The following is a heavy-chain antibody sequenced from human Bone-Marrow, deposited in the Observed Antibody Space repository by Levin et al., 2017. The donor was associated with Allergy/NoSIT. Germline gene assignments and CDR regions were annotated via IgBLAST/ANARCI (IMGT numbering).Heavy chain of an antibody. D-gene: IGHD6-13*01. V-gene: IGHV3-30*04. CDR1: GFSFSSYT. Sequence: GGSLRLSCAASGFSFSSYTMHWVRQTPGKGLDWVAVISYDGSKKMHADSERGRFTISRDNSRNTLHLQMNSLRAEDTAVYYCARGVGSSWFQLSTHLDLWGQGTLVTVSS. J-gene: IGHJ5*02. CDR2: ISYDGSKK. CDR3: ARGVGSSWFQLSTHLDL.